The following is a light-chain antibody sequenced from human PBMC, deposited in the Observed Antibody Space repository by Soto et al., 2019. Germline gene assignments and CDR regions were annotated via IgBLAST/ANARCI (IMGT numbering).Light chain of an antibody. CDR3: QQYNNWPRT. Sequence: EIEMTQSPATLSVSPGEGATLSCRASQNINSNLAWYQQKPGQGPRLLIYGASTRATGFPARFSGSGSGTEFTLTISSLQSEDFAVYYCQQYNNWPRTFGQGTKVEIK. CDR1: QNINSN. J-gene: IGKJ1*01. CDR2: GAS. V-gene: IGKV3-15*01.